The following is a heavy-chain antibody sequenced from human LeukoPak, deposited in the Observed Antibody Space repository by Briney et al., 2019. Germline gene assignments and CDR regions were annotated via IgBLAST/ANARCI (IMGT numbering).Heavy chain of an antibody. D-gene: IGHD3-16*01. CDR1: GFTFSGSW. CDR2: INQDGGEK. V-gene: IGHV3-7*01. J-gene: IGHJ4*02. CDR3: ARYRHLYY. Sequence: PGESLRLSCAAPGFTFSGSWMSWVRQAPGKGLEWVASINQDGGEKYSLDSVKGRFTISRDNTKSSLYLQMNSLRAEDTAMYYCARYRHLYYWGQGPLVTVSS.